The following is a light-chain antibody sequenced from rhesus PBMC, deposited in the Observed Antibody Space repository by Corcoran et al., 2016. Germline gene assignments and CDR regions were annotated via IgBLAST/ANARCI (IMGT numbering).Light chain of an antibody. CDR1: QGISSY. J-gene: IGKJ1*01. V-gene: IGKV1-28*02. CDR2: AAT. CDR3: QQYTSYPRT. Sequence: DIQMTQSPSSLFASVGDTVTITCRASQGISSYLNWFQQKPGKAPKLLIYAATTLQSGVPSRFSGSGYVTDFTLTISSLQPEDFATYYCQQYTSYPRTFGQGTKVEIK.